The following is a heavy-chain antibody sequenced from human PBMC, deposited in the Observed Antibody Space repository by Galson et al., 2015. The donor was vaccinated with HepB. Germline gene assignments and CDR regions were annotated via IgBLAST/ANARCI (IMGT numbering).Heavy chain of an antibody. D-gene: IGHD6-13*01. V-gene: IGHV1-46*01. CDR2: ISAYSGNT. CDR3: ASEPSIAAAGIPSEY. Sequence: SVKVSCKASGYTFTSYYMHWVRQAPGQGLEWMGWISAYSGNTNYAQKLQGRVTMTRDTSTSTVYMELSSLRSEDTAVYYCASEPSIAAAGIPSEYWGQGTLVTVSS. J-gene: IGHJ4*02. CDR1: GYTFTSYY.